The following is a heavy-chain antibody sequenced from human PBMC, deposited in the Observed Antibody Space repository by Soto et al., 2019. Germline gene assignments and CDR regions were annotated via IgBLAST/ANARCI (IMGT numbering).Heavy chain of an antibody. Sequence: PGESLKISCKGSGYSFTNYWIGWARQMPGKALEWMGVIYPGDSDTRYSPSFQGQVTISADKSISTAYLQWTSLRASDTAMYYCARHRLPGGDSFGSYDYWGQGTLVTVSS. J-gene: IGHJ4*02. CDR1: GYSFTNYW. V-gene: IGHV5-51*01. CDR2: IYPGDSDT. CDR3: ARHRLPGGDSFGSYDY. D-gene: IGHD3-22*01.